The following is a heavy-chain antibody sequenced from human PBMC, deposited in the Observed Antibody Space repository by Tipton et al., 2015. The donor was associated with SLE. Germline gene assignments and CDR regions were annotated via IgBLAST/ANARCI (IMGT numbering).Heavy chain of an antibody. Sequence: SLRLSCAASGFTFSSYAMNWVRQPPGKGLEWVSVISGSGGSTYFADSVKGRFTISRDNSKNTLYLQMNSLRAEDTAVYYCASDYIWGSYHSYAFDIWGQGTMVTVSS. D-gene: IGHD3-16*02. J-gene: IGHJ3*02. V-gene: IGHV3-23*01. CDR2: ISGSGGST. CDR1: GFTFSSYA. CDR3: ASDYIWGSYHSYAFDI.